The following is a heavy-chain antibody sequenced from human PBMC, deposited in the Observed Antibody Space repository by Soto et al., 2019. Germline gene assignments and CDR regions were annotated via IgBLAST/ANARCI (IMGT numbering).Heavy chain of an antibody. D-gene: IGHD5-18*01. V-gene: IGHV4-30-4*01. CDR2: ISYSGST. J-gene: IGHJ4*02. CDR3: ATMGTPATGLYYFDY. CDR1: GGSISSGNYY. Sequence: SETLSLTCTVSGGSISSGNYYWSWIRQPPGKGLEWIGFISYSGSTYYSLSLKSRVTISVDTSENQFSLNLSFVTAADTAVYYCATMGTPATGLYYFDYWGQGTLVTVSS.